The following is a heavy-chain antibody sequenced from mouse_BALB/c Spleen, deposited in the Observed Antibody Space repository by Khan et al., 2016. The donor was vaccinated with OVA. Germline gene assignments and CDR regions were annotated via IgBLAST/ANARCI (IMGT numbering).Heavy chain of an antibody. J-gene: IGHJ2*01. CDR1: GYTFTSYV. Sequence: VRLQQSGPALVKPGASVKMSCEASGYTFTSYVIQGVKQKPGQGLEWLGYIYPFIFYTKYNEKFTGKATLTSDTSSSTAYMELHRLTSQYSAVSYEEKNQRKHVYFDYCGQGTTVTVSS. CDR3: EKNQRKHVYFDY. CDR2: IYPFIFYT. V-gene: IGHV1S136*01.